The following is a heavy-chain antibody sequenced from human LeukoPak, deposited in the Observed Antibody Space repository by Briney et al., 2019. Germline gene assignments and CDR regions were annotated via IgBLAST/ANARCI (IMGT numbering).Heavy chain of an antibody. CDR2: ISWDGSVT. Sequence: GGALRLSCAASGFTFDDYGMHWVRQVPGKGLECVSVISWDGSVTYYADSMKGRFTISRDNRKNSLYLQVNSLRSEDTALYFCVRGGPYYDGSGPLDVWGKGTTVTVSS. J-gene: IGHJ6*04. CDR1: GFTFDDYG. V-gene: IGHV3-43*02. CDR3: VRGGPYYDGSGPLDV. D-gene: IGHD3-22*01.